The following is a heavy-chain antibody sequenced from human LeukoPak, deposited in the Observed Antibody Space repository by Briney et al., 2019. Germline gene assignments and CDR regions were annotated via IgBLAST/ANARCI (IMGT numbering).Heavy chain of an antibody. V-gene: IGHV4-59*01. CDR3: ARALSGYGCFDY. D-gene: IGHD5-12*01. CDR1: GVTINSFY. J-gene: IGHJ4*02. Sequence: SETLSLTCTASGVTINSFYLNWIRQPPGKGLEWIWYIYYSGSTTYNPSLKSRVTISVDTSKNQLSLKLGSVTAADTAVYYCARALSGYGCFDYWGQGTLVTVSS. CDR2: IYYSGST.